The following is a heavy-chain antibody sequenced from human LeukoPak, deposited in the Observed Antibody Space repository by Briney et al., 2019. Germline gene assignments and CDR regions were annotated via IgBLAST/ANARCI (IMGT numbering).Heavy chain of an antibody. CDR2: INHSGYT. CDR3: TRAVAGHPD. CDR1: GVPFSNYY. J-gene: IGHJ4*02. V-gene: IGHV4-34*01. Sequence: SETLSLTCAVSGVPFSNYYWNWVRQSPRQGLEWIGEINHSGYTNYNPSLKSRVTMSIDTSKNQFSLKLTSVTAADAGVYYCTRAVAGHPDWGQGTLVTVSS. D-gene: IGHD6-19*01.